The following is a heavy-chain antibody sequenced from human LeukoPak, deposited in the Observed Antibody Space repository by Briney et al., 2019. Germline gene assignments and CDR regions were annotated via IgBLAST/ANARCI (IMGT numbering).Heavy chain of an antibody. V-gene: IGHV3-7*04. Sequence: GGSLRLSCAASGFTFSGHWMSWVRQAPGKGLEWVANIKSDGSEKYYVDSVKGRFTISRDNPKNSLYLQRNSLRPEDTAVYYCARISRYGLDYWGQGTLVTVSS. J-gene: IGHJ4*02. CDR3: ARISRYGLDY. D-gene: IGHD3-16*01. CDR1: GFTFSGHW. CDR2: IKSDGSEK.